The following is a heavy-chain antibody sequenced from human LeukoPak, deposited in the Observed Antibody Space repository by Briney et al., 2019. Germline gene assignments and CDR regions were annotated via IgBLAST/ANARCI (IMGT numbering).Heavy chain of an antibody. V-gene: IGHV5-51*01. D-gene: IGHD3-3*01. Sequence: LGESLKISCKGSGYSFTKKWIGWVRQMPGKGLEWMGIVYPHDSDIRYSPSFQGQVTISADKSITTAYLQWSSLRASDTAMYYCARTPYYDFWSATEWSFDYWGQGTLVTVSS. J-gene: IGHJ4*02. CDR1: GYSFTKKW. CDR3: ARTPYYDFWSATEWSFDY. CDR2: VYPHDSDI.